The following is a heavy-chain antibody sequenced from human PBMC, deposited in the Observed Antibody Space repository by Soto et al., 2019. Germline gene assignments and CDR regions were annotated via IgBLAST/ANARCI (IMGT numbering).Heavy chain of an antibody. CDR2: ISYDGSNK. V-gene: IGHV3-30*18. Sequence: GGSLRLSCAASGFTFSSYGMHWVRQAPGKGLEWVAVISYDGSNKYYADSVKGGFTISRDNSKNTLYLQMNSLRAEDTAVYYCAKDGYSSSYYYYGMDVWGQGTTVTVSS. CDR3: AKDGYSSSYYYYGMDV. J-gene: IGHJ6*02. CDR1: GFTFSSYG. D-gene: IGHD6-6*01.